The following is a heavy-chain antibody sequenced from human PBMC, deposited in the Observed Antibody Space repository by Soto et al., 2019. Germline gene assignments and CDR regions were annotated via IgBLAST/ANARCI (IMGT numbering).Heavy chain of an antibody. CDR3: VRDGTKTLRDWFDP. V-gene: IGHV4-4*07. CDR2: IYATGTT. J-gene: IGHJ5*02. Sequence: SEALSLTSTVSSASISGFYWSWIRKSAGKGLEWIGRIYATGTTDYNPSLKSRVMMSVDASKKQFSLKLRSVTAADTAVYYCVRDGTKTLRDWFDPWGQGISVTVS. CDR1: SASISGFY. D-gene: IGHD1-1*01.